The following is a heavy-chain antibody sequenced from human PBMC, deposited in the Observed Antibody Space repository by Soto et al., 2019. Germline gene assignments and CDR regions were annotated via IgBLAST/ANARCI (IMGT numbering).Heavy chain of an antibody. CDR2: IYDNRTF. Sequence: SETLSLTCTVSGASVSSGTFYWSWIRQPPGKGLEWIGFIYDNRTFNYNPSLKSRVTISVDTSKPHFSLKLTSVTAADTAVYFGATARYYDWCFDLWGLGDPFTVSS. CDR1: GASVSSGTFY. CDR3: ATARYYDWCFDL. J-gene: IGHJ4*02. V-gene: IGHV4-61*03. D-gene: IGHD3-9*01.